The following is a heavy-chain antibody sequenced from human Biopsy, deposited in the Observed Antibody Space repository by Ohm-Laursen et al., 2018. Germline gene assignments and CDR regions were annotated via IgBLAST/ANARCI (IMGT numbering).Heavy chain of an antibody. CDR2: IFYSWTT. D-gene: IGHD2-2*01. V-gene: IGHV4-59*12. J-gene: IGHJ5*02. CDR1: GGSISSYY. Sequence: PSETLSLTCTVSGGSISSYYWNWIRRAPGKGLEWIGNIFYSWTTFYNPSLSRRVTMDLDTSSNQFSLKVRSVTAADTAVYFCAREEGIPTASRFDPWGQGIQITVSS. CDR3: AREEGIPTASRFDP.